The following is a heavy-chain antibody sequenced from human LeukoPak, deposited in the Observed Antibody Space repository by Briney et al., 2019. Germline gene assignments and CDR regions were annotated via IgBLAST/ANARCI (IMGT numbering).Heavy chain of an antibody. V-gene: IGHV3-23*01. D-gene: IGHD1-26*01. CDR2: ISGSGGST. Sequence: GGSLRLSCAVSGFTFSSYAMSWVRQAPGKGLEWVSAISGSGGSTYYADPVKGRFTISRDNSKNTLYLQMNSLRAEDTAVYYCAKARSRWEPNAYYFDYWGQGTLVTVSS. CDR3: AKARSRWEPNAYYFDY. CDR1: GFTFSSYA. J-gene: IGHJ4*02.